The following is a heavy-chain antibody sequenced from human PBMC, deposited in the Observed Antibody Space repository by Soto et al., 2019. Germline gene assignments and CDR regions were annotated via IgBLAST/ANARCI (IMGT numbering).Heavy chain of an antibody. D-gene: IGHD1-26*01. CDR2: IYYSGST. J-gene: IGHJ4*02. Sequence: SETLSLTCTVSGGSISSGGYYWSWIRQHPRKGLEWIGYIYYSGSTYYNPSLKSRVTISVDTSKNQFSLKLSSVTAAGTAVYYCARVGGSYRIDYWGQGXLVTVSS. V-gene: IGHV4-31*03. CDR1: GGSISSGGYY. CDR3: ARVGGSYRIDY.